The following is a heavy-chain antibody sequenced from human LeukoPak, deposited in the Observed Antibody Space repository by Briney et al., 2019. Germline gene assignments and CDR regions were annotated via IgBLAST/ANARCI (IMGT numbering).Heavy chain of an antibody. Sequence: GGSLRLSCAASGFTFSSYTKNWVRQAPGKGLEWVSSISGSSRHKYHADSVKGRFTISRDNAKNSLYLQMNSLRAEDTAVYYCARTANFAAGYYIDYWGQGTLVTVSS. CDR1: GFTFSSYT. V-gene: IGHV3-21*01. CDR2: ISGSSRHK. J-gene: IGHJ4*02. CDR3: ARTANFAAGYYIDY. D-gene: IGHD6-13*01.